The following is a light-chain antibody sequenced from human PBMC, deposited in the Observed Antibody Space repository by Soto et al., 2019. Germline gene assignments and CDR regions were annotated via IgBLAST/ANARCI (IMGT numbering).Light chain of an antibody. J-gene: IGKJ4*01. CDR3: QQFNAYPLT. CDR1: QGISDY. V-gene: IGKV1-9*01. Sequence: DIQLTQSPSFLSASVGDRVTISCRASQGISDYLAWYQQKPGKAPKLLIYGASTLQSGVPSRFSSSASGTEFTLTISSLQPEEFATYFCQQFNAYPLTFGGGTKLEIK. CDR2: GAS.